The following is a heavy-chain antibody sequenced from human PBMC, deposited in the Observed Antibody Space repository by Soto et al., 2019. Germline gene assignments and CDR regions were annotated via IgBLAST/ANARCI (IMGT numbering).Heavy chain of an antibody. Sequence: TSETLSLTCTVSGGSISSSSYYWGWIRQPPGKGLEWIGSIYYSGSTYYNPSLKSRVTISVDTSKNQFSLKLSSVTAADTAVYYCASSVLRYFDWLLSYYYYYMDVWGKGTTVTVSS. D-gene: IGHD3-9*01. J-gene: IGHJ6*03. V-gene: IGHV4-39*01. CDR2: IYYSGST. CDR3: ASSVLRYFDWLLSYYYYYMDV. CDR1: GGSISSSSYY.